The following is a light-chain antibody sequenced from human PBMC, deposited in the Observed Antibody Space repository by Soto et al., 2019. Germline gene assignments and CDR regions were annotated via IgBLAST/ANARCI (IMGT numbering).Light chain of an antibody. CDR2: DVS. Sequence: QPASVSGSPGQSITISCAGTSSDVGGYNYVSWYQHHPGKAPKLMIYDVSNRPSGVSNRFSGSKSGSTASLTISGLQAEDEADYWCSSYTSSSTLVVFGGGTKVTVL. J-gene: IGLJ2*01. V-gene: IGLV2-14*03. CDR1: SSDVGGYNY. CDR3: SSYTSSSTLVV.